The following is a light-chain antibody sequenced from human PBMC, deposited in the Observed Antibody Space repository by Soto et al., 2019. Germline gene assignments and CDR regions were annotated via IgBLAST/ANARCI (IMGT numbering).Light chain of an antibody. CDR1: SSNIGAGYD. V-gene: IGLV1-40*01. J-gene: IGLJ1*01. Sequence: QSVLTQPPSVSGAPGQRVTISCTGSSSNIGAGYDVLWYQQLPGTAPKLLIYGNSNRPSGVPDRFSGSKSGTSASLAITGLQAEDEADYYCQCYDSSLSGYVFGSGTKVTVL. CDR2: GNS. CDR3: QCYDSSLSGYV.